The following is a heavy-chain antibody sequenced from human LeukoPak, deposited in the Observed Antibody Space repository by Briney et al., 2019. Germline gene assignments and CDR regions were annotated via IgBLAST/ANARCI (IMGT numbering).Heavy chain of an antibody. CDR2: ISYDGSNK. CDR1: GFTFSSYA. D-gene: IGHD4-23*01. V-gene: IGHV3-30*04. CDR3: ARDLAVVSTYYFDY. Sequence: PGGSLRLSCAASGFTFSSYAMHWVRQAPGKGLEWVAVISYDGSNKYYADSVKGRFTISRDSSKNTLYLQMNSLRAEDTAVYYCARDLAVVSTYYFDYWGQGTLVTVSS. J-gene: IGHJ4*02.